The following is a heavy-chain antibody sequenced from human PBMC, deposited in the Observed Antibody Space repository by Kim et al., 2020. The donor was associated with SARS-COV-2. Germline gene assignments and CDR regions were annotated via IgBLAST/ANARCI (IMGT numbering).Heavy chain of an antibody. Sequence: GGSLRLSCAVSGFTFNSYAMSWVRQGPGEGLEWVSSISGRGGKTYYADSVKGRFTISSDNSKSTMYLQMNSLRAEDTAMYLCAKEPKHSGGWSDERDWGQGTLVTVSS. CDR2: ISGRGGKT. CDR3: AKEPKHSGGWSDERD. J-gene: IGHJ1*01. D-gene: IGHD2-15*01. V-gene: IGHV3-23*01. CDR1: GFTFNSYA.